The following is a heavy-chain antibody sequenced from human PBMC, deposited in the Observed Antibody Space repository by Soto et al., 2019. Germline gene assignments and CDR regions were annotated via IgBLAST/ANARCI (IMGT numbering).Heavy chain of an antibody. D-gene: IGHD2-15*01. Sequence: ASVKVSCKXSGYTFTSXYMHWVRQAPGQGLEWMGIINPSGGSTSYAQKFQGRVTMPRDTSTSTVYMELRIRRSEATAVYYCASYCSGGSCLPGAFDIWGQ. CDR3: ASYCSGGSCLPGAFDI. CDR1: GYTFTSXY. J-gene: IGHJ3*02. CDR2: INPSGGST. V-gene: IGHV1-46*01.